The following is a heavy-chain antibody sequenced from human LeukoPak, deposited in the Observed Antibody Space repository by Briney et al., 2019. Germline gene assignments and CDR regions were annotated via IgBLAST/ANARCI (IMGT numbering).Heavy chain of an antibody. CDR3: ARGGIYFDY. D-gene: IGHD1-14*01. V-gene: IGHV4-59*08. Sequence: TSETLSLTGSVSGSSISSDYWSWIRKPPGKGLEWIGYIYYSGSPNYNPSLKSRVTISLDTSKNQFSLKLSSVTAADTAVYYCARGGIYFDYWGQGTPVTVSS. CDR1: GSSISSDY. CDR2: IYYSGSP. J-gene: IGHJ4*02.